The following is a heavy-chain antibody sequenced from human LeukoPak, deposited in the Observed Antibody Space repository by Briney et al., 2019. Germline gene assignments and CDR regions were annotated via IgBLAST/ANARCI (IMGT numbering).Heavy chain of an antibody. J-gene: IGHJ4*02. D-gene: IGHD2/OR15-2a*01. CDR2: ISSDGSDT. CDR3: ARDRCTSTTCYLFDY. Sequence: GRSLRLSCAASGFIFRTSAKHWVRQAPGKGLEWVAVISSDGSDTNYADSVKGRFTISRDNSKNTLYLEMNSLRSEDTAVYYCARDRCTSTTCYLFDYWGQGTLVIVSS. V-gene: IGHV3-30*04. CDR1: GFIFRTSA.